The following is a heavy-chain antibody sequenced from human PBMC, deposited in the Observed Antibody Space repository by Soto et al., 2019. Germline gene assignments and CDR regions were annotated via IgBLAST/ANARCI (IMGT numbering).Heavy chain of an antibody. J-gene: IGHJ4*02. CDR2: INHSGST. CDR3: ARGLSPPENYDIFNTPDY. CDR1: GGSFSGYY. Sequence: SETLSLTCAVYGGSFSGYYWSWIRQPPGKGLEWIGEINHSGSTNYNPSLKSRVTISVDTSKNQFSLRLSSVTAADTAVYYCARGLSPPENYDIFNTPDYWGQGTLVTVSS. V-gene: IGHV4-34*01. D-gene: IGHD3-9*01.